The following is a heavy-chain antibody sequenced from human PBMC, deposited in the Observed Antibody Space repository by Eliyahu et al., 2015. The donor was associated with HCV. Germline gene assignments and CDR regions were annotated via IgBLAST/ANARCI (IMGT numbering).Heavy chain of an antibody. D-gene: IGHD4-17*01. CDR2: ISSFGTNI. Sequence: EEQLVESGGGLAQPGGSLRLSCAASGFTFSSYEMNWVRQAPGKGPECVAYISSFGTNIYYADSVKGRFTISRDDAKKSLYLQMNSLRPEDTGVYYCARGGYGDYRVNWFDPWGQGTLVTVSS. CDR1: GFTFSSYE. V-gene: IGHV3-48*03. CDR3: ARGGYGDYRVNWFDP. J-gene: IGHJ5*02.